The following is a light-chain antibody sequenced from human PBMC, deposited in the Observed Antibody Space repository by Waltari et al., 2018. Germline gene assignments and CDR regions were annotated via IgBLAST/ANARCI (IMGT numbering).Light chain of an antibody. J-gene: IGKJ1*01. CDR2: GAS. CDR3: QQYYNWPRG. V-gene: IGKV3-15*01. CDR1: QSVSSI. Sequence: EIVMTQSPATLSVSPGERATLSCRASQSVSSILAWYQQQPGQAPRLLIYGASTRATGIPARFSGSGSGTEFTLTISSLQSEDFAVYFCQQYYNWPRGFGQGTKVEIK.